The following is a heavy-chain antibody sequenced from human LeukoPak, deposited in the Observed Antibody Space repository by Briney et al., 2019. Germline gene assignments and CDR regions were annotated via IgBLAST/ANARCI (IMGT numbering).Heavy chain of an antibody. CDR1: GFPFSNYA. D-gene: IGHD2-2*01. J-gene: IGHJ4*02. Sequence: GGSLRLSCAASGFPFSNYAMSWVRQAPGKGLEWVSAISNSGDYTYYADSVKGRFTISRDNSKNTLYLQMNTLRAEDTAVYNCAKQDIAVVPASFFFKTEFDFWGQGALVIVSS. CDR2: ISNSGDYT. CDR3: AKQDIAVVPASFFFKTEFDF. V-gene: IGHV3-23*01.